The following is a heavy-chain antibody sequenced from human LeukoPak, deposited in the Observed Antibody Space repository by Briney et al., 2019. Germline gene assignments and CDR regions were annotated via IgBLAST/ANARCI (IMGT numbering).Heavy chain of an antibody. CDR2: IRYDGSNK. CDR1: GFTFISYG. CDR3: AKGGGYDAQYYYYYLDV. J-gene: IGHJ6*03. D-gene: IGHD5-12*01. Sequence: PGGSLTLSCAASGFTFISYGMHWVRQAPGKGLEWVAFIRYDGSNKYYADSVMGRFTISRDNSKNTLYLQMKSLRAEDTAVYYCAKGGGYDAQYYYYYLDVWGKGTTVTISS. V-gene: IGHV3-30*02.